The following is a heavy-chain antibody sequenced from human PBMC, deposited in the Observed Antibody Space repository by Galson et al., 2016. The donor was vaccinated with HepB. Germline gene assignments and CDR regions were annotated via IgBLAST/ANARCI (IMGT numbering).Heavy chain of an antibody. CDR2: INNDGSST. D-gene: IGHD6-13*01. V-gene: IGHV3-74*01. Sequence: SLRLSCAASGFTFSSYWMHWVRQAPGKGLVWVSFINNDGSSTTYADSVKGRFTISRDNAKNTLFLQINSLKAEDTAVYYWARSSSWYPYFFDYWGQGTLVTVSS. J-gene: IGHJ4*02. CDR3: ARSSSWYPYFFDY. CDR1: GFTFSSYW.